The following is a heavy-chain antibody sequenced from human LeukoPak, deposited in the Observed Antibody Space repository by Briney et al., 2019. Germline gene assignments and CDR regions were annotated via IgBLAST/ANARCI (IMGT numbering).Heavy chain of an antibody. D-gene: IGHD3-3*01. CDR3: TTDPTGYYDFWSGYHDY. CDR2: IRSKANSYAT. J-gene: IGHJ4*02. V-gene: IGHV3-73*01. Sequence: PGGSLRLSCAASGFTFSGSAMHWVRQASGKGLEWVGRIRSKANSYATAYAASVKGRFTISRDDSKNTAYLQMNSLKTEDTAVYYCTTDPTGYYDFWSGYHDYWGQGTLVTVYS. CDR1: GFTFSGSA.